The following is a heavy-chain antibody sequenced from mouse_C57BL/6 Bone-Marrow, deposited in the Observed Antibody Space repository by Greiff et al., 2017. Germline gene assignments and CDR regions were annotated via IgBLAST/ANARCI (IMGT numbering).Heavy chain of an antibody. CDR2: IDPENGDT. Sequence: EVQLQQSGAELVRPGASVKLSCTASGFNIKDDYMHWVKQRPEQGLEWIGWIDPENGDTEYASKFQGKATITADTSYNTAYLQLSRLTSEDTAVYYCTTYYGSSYWYFDVWGTGTTVTVSS. D-gene: IGHD1-1*01. J-gene: IGHJ1*03. CDR3: TTYYGSSYWYFDV. CDR1: GFNIKDDY. V-gene: IGHV14-4*01.